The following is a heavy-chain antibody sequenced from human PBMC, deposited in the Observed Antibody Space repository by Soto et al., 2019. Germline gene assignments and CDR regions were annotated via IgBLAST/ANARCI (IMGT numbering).Heavy chain of an antibody. CDR3: ARGDVLDL. V-gene: IGHV4-4*07. CDR1: GDSISGYY. J-gene: IGHJ3*01. Sequence: QVQLQESGPGLVKPSETVSLICTVSGDSISGYYWSWIRQPAGKGLEWIGRIYSSGNANYNPSLRSRVRMSVDMSKNQFSLKVTSVSAADTAMYCCARGDVLDLWGQGTKVTVSS. CDR2: IYSSGNA.